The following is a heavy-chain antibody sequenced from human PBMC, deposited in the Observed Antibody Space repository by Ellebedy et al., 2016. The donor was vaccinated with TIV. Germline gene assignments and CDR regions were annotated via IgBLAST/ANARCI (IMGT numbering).Heavy chain of an antibody. D-gene: IGHD3-10*01. Sequence: MPSETLSLTCAVYGGSFSGYYWSWIRQPPGKGLEWIGEINHSGSTNYHPSLKSRVTISVDTSKNQFSLKLRSVTAADTAVYYCARGARSVYYYGSGSYLIYFDYWGQGTLVTVSS. CDR2: INHSGST. CDR3: ARGARSVYYYGSGSYLIYFDY. J-gene: IGHJ4*02. CDR1: GGSFSGYY. V-gene: IGHV4-34*01.